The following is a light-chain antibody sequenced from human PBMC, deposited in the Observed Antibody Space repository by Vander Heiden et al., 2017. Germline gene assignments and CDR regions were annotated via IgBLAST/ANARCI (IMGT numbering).Light chain of an antibody. J-gene: IGKJ4*01. V-gene: IGKV1-12*01. CDR3: QQTDSYPFT. CDR2: AAS. CDR1: QGISSR. Sequence: DIQMTQSPSTLSASVGDRVSISCRASQGISSRLAWYQQKPGKAPKLLIYAASSLKSGVPSRFSGSGSGADFTLTISSLQPDDFATYFCQQTDSYPFTFGGGTKVEIK.